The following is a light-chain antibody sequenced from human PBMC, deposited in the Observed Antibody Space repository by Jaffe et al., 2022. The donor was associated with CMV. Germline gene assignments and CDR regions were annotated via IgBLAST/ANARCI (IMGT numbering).Light chain of an antibody. CDR3: QQFDKLPIT. CDR2: DAT. J-gene: IGKJ5*01. Sequence: DIQMTQSPSSLSASVGDTVTITCQASQDISDYLSWYQQKPGKAPKLLIHDATDLETGVPSRFSGRGSGTDFTFTISNLQPEDFATYYCQQFDKLPITFGQGTRLDIK. V-gene: IGKV1-33*01. CDR1: QDISDY.